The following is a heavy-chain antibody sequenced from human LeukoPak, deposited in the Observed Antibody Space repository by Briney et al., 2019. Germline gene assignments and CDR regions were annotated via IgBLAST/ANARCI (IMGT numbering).Heavy chain of an antibody. CDR1: GFTLSSYA. D-gene: IGHD3-10*01. CDR2: VSGSGGST. CDR3: AKGTFEHKGNCDY. V-gene: IGHV3-23*01. J-gene: IGHJ4*02. Sequence: PGGSLTLSCAASGFTLSSYAMSWVRQAPGKGLEWVSTVSGSGGSTYYADSVKGRFTISRDHSKNTLYLQMNSLRAEDTAVYYCAKGTFEHKGNCDYWGQGTLVTVSS.